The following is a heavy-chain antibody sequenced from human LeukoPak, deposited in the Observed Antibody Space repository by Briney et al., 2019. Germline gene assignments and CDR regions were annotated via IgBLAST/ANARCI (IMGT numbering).Heavy chain of an antibody. D-gene: IGHD5-18*01. Sequence: GGSLRLSCAASEFTSSDYYMSWIRQVPGKGLEWVSYISGSSSTMYYANSVKGRFTISRDNAKNLLYLQMNSLRAEDTAVYYCGKTTAGYSSGQKPAWPVDYWGQGTLVTVSS. CDR1: EFTSSDYY. V-gene: IGHV3-11*01. J-gene: IGHJ4*02. CDR3: GKTTAGYSSGQKPAWPVDY. CDR2: ISGSSSTM.